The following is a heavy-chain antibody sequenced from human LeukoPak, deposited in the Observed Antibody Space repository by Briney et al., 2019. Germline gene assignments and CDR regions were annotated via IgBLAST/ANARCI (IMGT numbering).Heavy chain of an antibody. D-gene: IGHD2-15*01. V-gene: IGHV4-39*07. CDR3: ARVRCSGGSCPYYYYYYYMDV. Sequence: SETLSLTCTVSGGSISSSSYYWGWIRQPPGKGLEWIGSIYYSGSTYYNPSLQSRVTRSIDTSKNQFSLKLRFVTAADTAVYYCARVRCSGGSCPYYYYYYYMDVWGKGTTVTVSS. J-gene: IGHJ6*03. CDR2: IYYSGST. CDR1: GGSISSSSYY.